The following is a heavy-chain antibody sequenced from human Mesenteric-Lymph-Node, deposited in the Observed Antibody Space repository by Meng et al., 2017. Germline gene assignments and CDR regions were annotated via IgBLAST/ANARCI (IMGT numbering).Heavy chain of an antibody. CDR3: AKSLEAAATGFDY. CDR2: ISYDGNKK. Sequence: QVQLVESGGGVVQPGRSLRLSCAASGFTFSSYGMHWVRQAPSKGLEWVALISYDGNKKYYGDSVKGRFTISRDISKNTLYLQMNSLRPEDTAVYFCAKSLEAAATGFDYWGQGTLVTVSS. J-gene: IGHJ4*02. D-gene: IGHD2-15*01. V-gene: IGHV3-30*18. CDR1: GFTFSSYG.